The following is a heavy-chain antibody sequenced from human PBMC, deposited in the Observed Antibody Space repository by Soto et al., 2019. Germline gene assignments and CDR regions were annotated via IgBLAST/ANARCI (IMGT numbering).Heavy chain of an antibody. CDR3: AREVAYAIQYYYFSMGV. CDR1: GGSLSGYY. CDR2: INHSGST. J-gene: IGHJ6*03. Sequence: SETLSLTCAVYGGSLSGYYWRWIRQPPGKRLEWIGEINHSGSTNYNPYLKSRVTISLDTSKNQYSLKLSSVTAADTAVYYCAREVAYAIQYYYFSMGVWGKGTTVTVSS. D-gene: IGHD2-8*01. V-gene: IGHV4-34*01.